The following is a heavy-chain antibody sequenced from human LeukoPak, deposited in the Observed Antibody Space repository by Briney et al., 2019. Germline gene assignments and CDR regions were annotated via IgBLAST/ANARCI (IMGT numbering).Heavy chain of an antibody. D-gene: IGHD3-10*01. Sequence: AGPSLRLSCAASGFRFGSYWMRSVREAPRKGLERVANINIEGREKNYVDSVKGRFTSSRDNAKNTTYSHINSLRVQPTAGHYFARDRLYYCGSGMGGIFDYWGQGTLVTVSS. V-gene: IGHV3-7*05. CDR3: ARDRLYYCGSGMGGIFDY. CDR2: INIEGREK. J-gene: IGHJ4*02. CDR1: GFRFGSYW.